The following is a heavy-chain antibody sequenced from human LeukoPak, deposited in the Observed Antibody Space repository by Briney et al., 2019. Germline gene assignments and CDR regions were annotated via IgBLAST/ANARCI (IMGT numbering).Heavy chain of an antibody. CDR1: GGSFSGYY. D-gene: IGHD2-15*01. CDR3: ARGRYCSADICSGGDAFDI. Sequence: PSETLSLTCAVYGGSFSGYYWSWIRQPPGKGLEWIGEINHSGSTNYNPSLKSRVTMSVDTSKNQFFLKLSSVTAADTAVYYCARGRYCSADICSGGDAFDIWGQGTMVSVSS. CDR2: INHSGST. J-gene: IGHJ3*02. V-gene: IGHV4-34*01.